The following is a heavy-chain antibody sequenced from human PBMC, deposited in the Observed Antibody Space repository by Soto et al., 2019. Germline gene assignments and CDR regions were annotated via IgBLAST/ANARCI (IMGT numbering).Heavy chain of an antibody. Sequence: QVHLVQSGAEVRKPGASVKVSCKASGYTFTAYYMHWVRQAPGQGLEWMGLVNSNSGGATYAQNFQGRVTMTRDTSISTAYMELSGLRSDDTAVYYCARGTGDSSGYFYVGYWGQGTLVTVSS. J-gene: IGHJ4*02. D-gene: IGHD3-22*01. CDR1: GYTFTAYY. CDR2: VNSNSGGA. V-gene: IGHV1-2*02. CDR3: ARGTGDSSGYFYVGY.